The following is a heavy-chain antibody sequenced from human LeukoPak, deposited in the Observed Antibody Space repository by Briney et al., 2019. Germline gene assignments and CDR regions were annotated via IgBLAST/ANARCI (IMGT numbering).Heavy chain of an antibody. CDR2: IHPNSGGT. D-gene: IGHD6-13*01. CDR3: ARASSSWFPGY. CDR1: GYTFTGYY. J-gene: IGHJ4*02. Sequence: GASVKVSCTASGYTFTGYYMHWVRQAPGQGLEWMGWIHPNSGGTNYAQRFQGRVAMTRDTSISTANMELSRLGSDDTAVYYCARASSSWFPGYWGQGTLVTVSS. V-gene: IGHV1-2*02.